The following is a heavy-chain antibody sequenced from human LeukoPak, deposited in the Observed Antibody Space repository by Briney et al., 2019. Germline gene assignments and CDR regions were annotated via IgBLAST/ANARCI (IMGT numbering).Heavy chain of an antibody. D-gene: IGHD3-16*01. CDR3: AKGHSDGMI. CDR1: GFTFSDYY. J-gene: IGHJ4*02. Sequence: GGSLRLSCAASGFTFSDYYMSWIRQTPGKGLEWVSYISGSGTSMEYAKSVKGRFTISRDNAKDSLYLQMNSLEAEDTAVYYCAKGHSDGMIWGQGTLVSVSS. V-gene: IGHV3-11*01. CDR2: ISGSGTSM.